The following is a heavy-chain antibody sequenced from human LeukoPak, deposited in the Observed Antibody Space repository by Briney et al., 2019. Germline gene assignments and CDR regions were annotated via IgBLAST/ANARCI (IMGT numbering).Heavy chain of an antibody. J-gene: IGHJ4*02. V-gene: IGHV3-23*01. CDR3: AKVYSYSSSWYVDY. CDR2: ISGSGGGT. CDR1: GFTFSSYA. Sequence: GGSLRLSCAASGFTFSSYAMSWVRQAPGKGLEWVSAISGSGGGTYYADSVKGRFTISRDNSKNTLYLQMNSLRAEDTAVYYCAKVYSYSSSWYVDYWGQGTLVTVFS. D-gene: IGHD6-13*01.